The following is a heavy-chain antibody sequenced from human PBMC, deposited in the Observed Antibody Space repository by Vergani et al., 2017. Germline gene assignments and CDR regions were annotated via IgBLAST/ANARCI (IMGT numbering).Heavy chain of an antibody. Sequence: QVQLVESGGGVVQPGRSLRLSCAASGFTFSSYGMHWVRQAPGKGLEWVAVISYDGSNKYYADSVKGRFTISRDNAKNSLYLQMNSLRAEDTAVYYCARSTSGWDYWGQGTLVTVSS. CDR1: GFTFSSYG. J-gene: IGHJ4*02. V-gene: IGHV3-30*03. CDR2: ISYDGSNK. CDR3: ARSTSGWDY. D-gene: IGHD6-19*01.